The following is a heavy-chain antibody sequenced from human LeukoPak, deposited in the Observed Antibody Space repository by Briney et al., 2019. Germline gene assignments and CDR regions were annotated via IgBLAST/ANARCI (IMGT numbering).Heavy chain of an antibody. CDR1: GFSFSNYW. J-gene: IGHJ4*02. Sequence: GGSLRLSCEASGFSFSNYWMTWVRQAPGKGLEWVANINQDGSKEYYMDSVRARFTISRDNAKNSQSLQMNSLRVEDTAVYYCVRDGGVTGYDLLDYWGQGTLVTVSS. CDR3: VRDGGVTGYDLLDY. D-gene: IGHD5-12*01. CDR2: INQDGSKE. V-gene: IGHV3-7*01.